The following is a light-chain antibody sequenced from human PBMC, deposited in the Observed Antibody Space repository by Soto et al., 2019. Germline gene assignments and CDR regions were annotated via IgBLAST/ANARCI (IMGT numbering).Light chain of an antibody. Sequence: ETVLTQSPGTLSLSPGERATLSCRASQSVISTYLAWYQQKPGQAPRLLIYGASNRATGITDRFTGSGSGTDFTLTISRLEPEDFAVYYCQQYGSSPLTFGGGTKVEIK. CDR3: QQYGSSPLT. J-gene: IGKJ4*01. CDR2: GAS. V-gene: IGKV3-20*01. CDR1: QSVISTY.